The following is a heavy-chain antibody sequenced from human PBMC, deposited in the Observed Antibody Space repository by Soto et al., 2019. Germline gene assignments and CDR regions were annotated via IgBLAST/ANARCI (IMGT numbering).Heavy chain of an antibody. Sequence: TGGSLRLSCAASGLRFSSYGIHWVRQAPGKGLQWVAVIWFDGSKQYYADSVKGRFNTSRDNSKNTVYLQMNSLRADDTAVYYCARELLYGSGSRDFHYYGMDVWGQGTAVTVSS. D-gene: IGHD3-10*01. V-gene: IGHV3-33*01. CDR3: ARELLYGSGSRDFHYYGMDV. J-gene: IGHJ6*02. CDR2: IWFDGSKQ. CDR1: GLRFSSYG.